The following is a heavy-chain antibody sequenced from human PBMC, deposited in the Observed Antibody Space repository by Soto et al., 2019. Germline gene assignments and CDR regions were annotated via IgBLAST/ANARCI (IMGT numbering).Heavy chain of an antibody. V-gene: IGHV3-33*01. D-gene: IGHD6-13*01. CDR1: GFTFSSYG. CDR3: ARDRRSSSPSNYYGMDV. CDR2: IWYDGSNK. J-gene: IGHJ6*02. Sequence: GGSLRLSCAASGFTFSSYGMHWVRQAPGKGLEWVAVIWYDGSNKYYADSVKGRFTISRDNSKNTLYLQMNSLRAEDTAVYYCARDRRSSSPSNYYGMDVWGQGTTVTVSS.